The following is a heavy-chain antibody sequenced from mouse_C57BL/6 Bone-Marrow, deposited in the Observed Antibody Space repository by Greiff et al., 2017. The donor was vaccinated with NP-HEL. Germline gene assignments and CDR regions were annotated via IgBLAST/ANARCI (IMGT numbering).Heavy chain of an antibody. CDR1: GYAFTNYL. CDR2: INPGSGGT. V-gene: IGHV1-54*01. Sequence: QVQLKESGAELVRPGTSVKVSCKASGYAFTNYLIEWVKQRPGQGLEWIGVINPGSGGTNYNEKFKGKATLTADKSSSTAYMQLSSLTSEDSAVYFCARELDYGSSYGFADWGQGTLVTVSA. D-gene: IGHD1-1*01. J-gene: IGHJ3*01. CDR3: ARELDYGSSYGFAD.